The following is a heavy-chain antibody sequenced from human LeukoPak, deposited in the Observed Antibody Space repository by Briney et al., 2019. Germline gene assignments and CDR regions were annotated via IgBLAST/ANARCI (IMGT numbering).Heavy chain of an antibody. J-gene: IGHJ4*02. D-gene: IGHD5-18*01. V-gene: IGHV3-48*01. Sequence: GGSLRLSCAASGFTFSSYSMNWVRQAPGKGLEWVSYISSSSSTIYYADSVKGRFTISRDNAKNSLYLQMNSLRAEDTAVYYCARARYSYSDYWGQGTLVTVSS. CDR1: GFTFSSYS. CDR3: ARARYSYSDY. CDR2: ISSSSSTI.